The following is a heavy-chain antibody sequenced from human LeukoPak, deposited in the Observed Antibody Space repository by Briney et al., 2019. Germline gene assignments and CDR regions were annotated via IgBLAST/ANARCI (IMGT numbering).Heavy chain of an antibody. D-gene: IGHD3-16*01. J-gene: IGHJ5*02. CDR1: GGFFSGYY. V-gene: IGHV4-34*01. CDR3: ARGGDTAAVNSNWFDP. CDR2: INHSGST. Sequence: SETLSLTCAVCGGFFSGYYWSWIRQPPGKGLEWIGEINHSGSTNYNPSLKSRVTISVDTSKNQFSLKLSSVTAADTAVYYCARGGDTAAVNSNWFDPWGQGTLVTVSS.